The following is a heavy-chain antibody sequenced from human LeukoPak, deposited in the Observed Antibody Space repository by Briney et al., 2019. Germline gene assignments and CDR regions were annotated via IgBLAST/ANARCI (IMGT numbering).Heavy chain of an antibody. J-gene: IGHJ6*02. V-gene: IGHV3-48*02. D-gene: IGHD3-10*01. Sequence: RGSLRLSCAASGFSFSNFGMNWVRQAPGKGLEWVSYIDRSSSLTDYADSVKGRFTISRDNAKNSLSLQLNSLRDEDTAVYFCAKVIRGGYGMDVWGQGTTVTVSS. CDR2: IDRSSSLT. CDR1: GFSFSNFG. CDR3: AKVIRGGYGMDV.